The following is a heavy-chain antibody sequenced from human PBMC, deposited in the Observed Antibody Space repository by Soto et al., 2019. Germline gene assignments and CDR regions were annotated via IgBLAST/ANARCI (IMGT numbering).Heavy chain of an antibody. J-gene: IGHJ5*02. D-gene: IGHD3-22*01. CDR1: GGTFSSYA. Sequence: QVQLVQSGAEVKKPGSSVKVSCKASGGTFSSYAISWVRQAPGQGLEWMGGIIPIFGTANYAQKFQGRVTITADKSTSTAYMALSSLRSEDTAVYYCARDVPMIVVGQNWFDPWGQGPLVTVSS. V-gene: IGHV1-69*06. CDR2: IIPIFGTA. CDR3: ARDVPMIVVGQNWFDP.